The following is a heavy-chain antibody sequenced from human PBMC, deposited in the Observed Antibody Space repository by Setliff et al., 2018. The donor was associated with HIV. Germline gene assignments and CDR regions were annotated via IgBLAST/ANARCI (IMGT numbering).Heavy chain of an antibody. V-gene: IGHV4-39*01. D-gene: IGHD3-3*01. CDR2: IYHTGST. J-gene: IGHJ4*02. CDR1: GGSINSTSYY. Sequence: SETLSLTCTVSGGSINSTSYYWGWIRQPPGNGLEWIGSIYHTGSTYYKPSLKSRVTISVDTPMNQFSLRLSSVAAGDTAVYYCARSIVPVASGYYYFEYWGQGTLVTVSS. CDR3: ARSIVPVASGYYYFEY.